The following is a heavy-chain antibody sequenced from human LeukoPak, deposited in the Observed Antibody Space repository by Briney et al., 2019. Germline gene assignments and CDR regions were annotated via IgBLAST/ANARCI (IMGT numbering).Heavy chain of an antibody. CDR3: AKLAYCGGDCYSSSFDY. CDR2: IRYDGSNK. V-gene: IGHV3-30*02. Sequence: TGGSLRLSCAASGFTFSSYGMHWVRQAPGKGLEWVAFIRYDGSNKYYADSVKGRFTISRDNSKNTLYLQMNSLRAEDTAVYYCAKLAYCGGDCYSSSFDYWGQGTLVTVSS. CDR1: GFTFSSYG. D-gene: IGHD2-21*02. J-gene: IGHJ4*02.